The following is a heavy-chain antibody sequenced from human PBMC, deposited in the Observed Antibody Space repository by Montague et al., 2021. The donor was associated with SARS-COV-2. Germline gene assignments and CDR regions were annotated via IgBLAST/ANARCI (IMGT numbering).Heavy chain of an antibody. CDR2: IYYSGST. J-gene: IGHJ2*01. D-gene: IGHD3-3*01. V-gene: IGHV4-31*03. CDR1: GGSISSGGYY. CDR3: ARSSAPSITSFGVSNNYWYFDL. Sequence: TLSPTCTVSGGSISSGGYYWSWIRQPPGKHLEWIGYIYYSGSTYYNPSLKSRVTISVDTSKNQFSLNLSSVTAADTAVYYCARSSAPSITSFGVSNNYWYFDLWGRGTMVTVSS.